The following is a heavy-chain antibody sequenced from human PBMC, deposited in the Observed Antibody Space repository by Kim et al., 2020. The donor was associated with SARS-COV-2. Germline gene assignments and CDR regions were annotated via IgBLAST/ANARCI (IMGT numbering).Heavy chain of an antibody. CDR1: GFTFSSYA. V-gene: IGHV3-23*01. CDR3: AKIEPVEAYCGGDCYYYGMDV. CDR2: ISGSGGST. Sequence: GGSLRLSCAASGFTFSSYAMSWVRQAPGKGLEWVSAISGSGGSTYYADSVKGRFTISRDNSKNTLYLQMNSLRAEDTAVYYCAKIEPVEAYCGGDCYYYGMDVWGQGTTVTVSS. J-gene: IGHJ6*02. D-gene: IGHD2-21*01.